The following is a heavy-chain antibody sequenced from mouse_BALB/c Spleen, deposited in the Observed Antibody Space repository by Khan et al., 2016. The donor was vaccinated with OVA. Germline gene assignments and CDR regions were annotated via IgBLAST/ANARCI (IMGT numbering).Heavy chain of an antibody. CDR2: IDPFSGGT. J-gene: IGHJ3*01. CDR3: TRHGYVAWFTY. V-gene: IGHV1S135*01. Sequence: VQLKQSGPELMKPGTSVKISCKASGYSFTTYYIHWVMQSHETSLEWIGYIDPFSGGTTYNQKFKGKATLTVDKSSNTAYIHLSNLTSEDSAVYYCTRHGYVAWFTYWGQGTLVTVSA. D-gene: IGHD2-2*01. CDR1: GYSFTTYY.